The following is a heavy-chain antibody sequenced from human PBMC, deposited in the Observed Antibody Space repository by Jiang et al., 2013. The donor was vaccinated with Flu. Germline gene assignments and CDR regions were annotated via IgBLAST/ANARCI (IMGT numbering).Heavy chain of an antibody. D-gene: IGHD2-15*01. CDR3: ARPTRRSLVRDAFDI. CDR2: INHSGST. V-gene: IGHV4-34*01. CDR1: GGSFGTYY. Sequence: LLKPSETLSLTCAVSGGSFGTYYWSWIRQPPGKGLEWIGEINHSGSTNYDPSLKSRVTMSVDTSKNQFSLRLSSVTAADTAVYYCARPTRRSLVRDAFDIWGQGTMVTVSS. J-gene: IGHJ3*02.